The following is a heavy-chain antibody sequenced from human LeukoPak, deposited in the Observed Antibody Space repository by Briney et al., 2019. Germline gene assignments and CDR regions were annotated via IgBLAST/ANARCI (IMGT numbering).Heavy chain of an antibody. CDR1: GSTFSSYE. V-gene: IGHV3-48*03. D-gene: IGHD3-10*01. Sequence: GGSLILSCAASGSTFSSYEMNWVRQAPGKGLEWVSYISSSGSTIYYADSVKGRFTISRDNSKNTLYLQMNSLRAEDTAVYYCAKEGHSYYGSGGDHVDYWGQGTLVTVSS. CDR3: AKEGHSYYGSGGDHVDY. CDR2: ISSSGSTI. J-gene: IGHJ4*02.